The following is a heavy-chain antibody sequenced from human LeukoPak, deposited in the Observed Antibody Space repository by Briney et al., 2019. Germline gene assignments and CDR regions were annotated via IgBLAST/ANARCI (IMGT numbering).Heavy chain of an antibody. CDR1: GGSISNYY. CDR3: ARVLPGSYYAFDY. D-gene: IGHD1-26*01. V-gene: IGHV4-4*07. Sequence: SETLSLTCTVSGGSISNYYWSWVRQPAGKGLEWIGRIYSGSTNYNPSLKSRVTISVDTSKNQFSLRLSSVTAADTAVYYCARVLPGSYYAFDYWGQGTLVTVSS. CDR2: IYSGST. J-gene: IGHJ4*02.